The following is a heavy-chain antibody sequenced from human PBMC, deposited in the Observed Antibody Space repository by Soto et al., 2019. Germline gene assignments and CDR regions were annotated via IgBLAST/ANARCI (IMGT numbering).Heavy chain of an antibody. Sequence: WGSLRISCAACGYPVSSYAMAWVRQTPGQGLQWVSSISGSGGRTYYADSVKGRFTISRDNAKNSLYLQMNSLRAEDTAVYYCARTLGYGDYIGDAFDIWGQGTMVTVSS. CDR3: ARTLGYGDYIGDAFDI. D-gene: IGHD4-17*01. CDR1: GYPVSSYA. CDR2: ISGSGGRT. V-gene: IGHV3-23*01. J-gene: IGHJ3*02.